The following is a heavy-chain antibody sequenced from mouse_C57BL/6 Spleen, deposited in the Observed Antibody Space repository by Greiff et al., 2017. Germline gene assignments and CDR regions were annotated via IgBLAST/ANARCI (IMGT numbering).Heavy chain of an antibody. V-gene: IGHV1-80*01. J-gene: IGHJ3*01. CDR3: ARTPDYSSGYLFAD. Sequence: QVQLQQSGAELVKPGASVKISCKASGYAFSSYWMNWVKQRPGKGLEWIGQIYPGDGDTNYNGKFKGKATLTADKSSSTAYMQLSSLTSEDSAVYCCARTPDYSSGYLFADWGQGTLVTVSA. CDR1: GYAFSSYW. D-gene: IGHD3-2*02. CDR2: IYPGDGDT.